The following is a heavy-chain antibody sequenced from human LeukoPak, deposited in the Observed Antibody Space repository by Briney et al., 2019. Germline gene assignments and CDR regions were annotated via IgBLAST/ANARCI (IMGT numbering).Heavy chain of an antibody. V-gene: IGHV1-2*02. CDR2: INPNGGGT. CDR3: AREDSSGYDY. D-gene: IGHD3-22*01. CDR1: GYTFTGYY. J-gene: IGHJ4*02. Sequence: ASVKVSCKASGYTFTGYYMHWVRQAPGQGLEWMGWINPNGGGTNYAQNFQGRVTMTRDTSISTAYMEVSRLRSGDTAVYYCAREDSSGYDYWGQGTLVTVSS.